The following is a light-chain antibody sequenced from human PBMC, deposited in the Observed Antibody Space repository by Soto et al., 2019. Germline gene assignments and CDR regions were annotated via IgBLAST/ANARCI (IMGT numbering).Light chain of an antibody. Sequence: DMVMTQSPDSVAVSLGERATINCKSIQSVLSTSNNKNYLVWYQQKPGQPPKLLISWASSRESGVPDRFSGSGSGIDFTLTISSLQAEDVAVYYCQQHYDSWTFGQGTKVEIK. CDR3: QQHYDSWT. CDR1: QSVLSTSNNKNY. CDR2: WAS. J-gene: IGKJ1*01. V-gene: IGKV4-1*01.